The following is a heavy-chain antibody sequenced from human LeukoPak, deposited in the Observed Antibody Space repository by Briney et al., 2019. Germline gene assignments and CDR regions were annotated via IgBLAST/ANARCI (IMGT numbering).Heavy chain of an antibody. CDR2: IGGSGGST. CDR1: GFTFSSYA. D-gene: IGHD4-17*01. J-gene: IGHJ4*02. Sequence: GGSLRLSCAASGFTFSSYAMGWVRQAPGKGLEWVSAIGGSGGSTYYADSVKGRFTISRDNSKNTLYLQMNSLRAEDTAVYYCAKPISAGDLYYFDYWGQGTLVTVSS. CDR3: AKPISAGDLYYFDY. V-gene: IGHV3-23*01.